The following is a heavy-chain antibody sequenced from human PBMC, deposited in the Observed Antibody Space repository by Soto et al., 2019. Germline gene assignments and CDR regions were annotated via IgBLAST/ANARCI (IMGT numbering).Heavy chain of an antibody. CDR2: IYYSGST. Sequence: ETLSLTCTVSGGSISSYYWSWIRQPPGKGLEWIGYIYYSGSTNYNPSLKSRVTISVDTSKNQFSLKLSSVTAADTAVYYCARVERVYYYYGMDVWGQGTTVTSP. CDR1: GGSISSYY. V-gene: IGHV4-59*01. D-gene: IGHD1-1*01. J-gene: IGHJ6*02. CDR3: ARVERVYYYYGMDV.